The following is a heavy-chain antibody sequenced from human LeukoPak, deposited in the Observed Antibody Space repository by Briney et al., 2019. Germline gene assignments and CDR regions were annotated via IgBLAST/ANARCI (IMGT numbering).Heavy chain of an antibody. V-gene: IGHV3-23*01. CDR2: ITDSGGST. CDR1: GFTFSSYA. D-gene: IGHD5-18*01. J-gene: IGHJ4*02. CDR3: ARTGYNYGTPLNY. Sequence: GGSLRLSCAASGFTFSSYAMSWVRHAPGKGLEWVSGITDSGGSTYNAGSVKGRFTISRDNSKNTLYLQMNSLRAEDTAIYYCARTGYNYGTPLNYWGQGTLVTVSS.